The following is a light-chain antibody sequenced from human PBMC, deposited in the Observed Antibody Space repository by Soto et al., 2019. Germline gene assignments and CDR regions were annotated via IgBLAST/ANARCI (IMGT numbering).Light chain of an antibody. CDR3: QVWDSSSDHRV. CDR1: NIGSKG. J-gene: IGLJ2*01. CDR2: YDS. Sequence: SYELTQPPSVSVAPGKTARITCGGNNIGSKGVHWFQQKPGQAPVLVIYYDSDRPSGIPERFSGSNSGNTATLTISRVEAGDEADYYCQVWDSSSDHRVFGGGTKLTVL. V-gene: IGLV3-21*04.